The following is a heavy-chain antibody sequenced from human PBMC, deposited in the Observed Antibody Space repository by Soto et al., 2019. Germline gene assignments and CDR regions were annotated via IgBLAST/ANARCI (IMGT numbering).Heavy chain of an antibody. CDR1: GFTFSSYG. CDR2: ISYDGSNK. J-gene: IGHJ3*02. CDR3: ANVDHYDSSGYTEIDAFDI. D-gene: IGHD3-22*01. Sequence: GGSLRLSCAASGFTFSSYGMHWVRQAPGKGLEWVAVISYDGSNKYYADSVKGRFTISRDNSKNTLYLQMNSLRAEDTAVYYCANVDHYDSSGYTEIDAFDIWGQGTMVTVSS. V-gene: IGHV3-30*18.